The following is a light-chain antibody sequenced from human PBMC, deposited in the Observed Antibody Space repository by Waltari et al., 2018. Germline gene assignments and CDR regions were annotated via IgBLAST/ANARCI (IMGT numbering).Light chain of an antibody. J-gene: IGLJ3*02. V-gene: IGLV3-19*01. Sequence: SSDLTQDPLVSVALGQTVRITCQGDSLTNYYANWYQQKAGQAPLLVVFGQNDRPSGIPVRFSGSLSGDTASLTIAWVQAEDAADYYCSYRDNSRNPPRVFGGGTKLTVL. CDR3: SYRDNSRNPPRV. CDR2: GQN. CDR1: SLTNYY.